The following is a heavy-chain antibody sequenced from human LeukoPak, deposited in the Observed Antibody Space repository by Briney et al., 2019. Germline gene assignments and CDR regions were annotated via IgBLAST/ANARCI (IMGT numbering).Heavy chain of an antibody. D-gene: IGHD4/OR15-4a*01. Sequence: ASVNVSCKASGGTFSSYAISRVRQAPGQGLEWMGGIIPIFGTANYAQKFQGRVTITADESTSTAYMELSSLRSEDTAVYYCAREGSANEEGFDYWGQGTLVTVSS. CDR2: IIPIFGTA. CDR1: GGTFSSYA. CDR3: AREGSANEEGFDY. V-gene: IGHV1-69*13. J-gene: IGHJ4*02.